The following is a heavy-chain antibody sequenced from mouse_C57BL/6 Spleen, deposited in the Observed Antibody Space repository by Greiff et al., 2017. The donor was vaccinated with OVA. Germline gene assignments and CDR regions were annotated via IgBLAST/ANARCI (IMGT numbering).Heavy chain of an antibody. Sequence: QVQLQQPGAELVKPGASVKLSCKASGYTFTSYWMQWVKQRPGQGLAWIGEIDPSDSYTNYNQKFKGKATLTVDTSSSTAYMQLSSLTSEDSAVYYCARQLRVYYFDYWGQGTTLTVSS. J-gene: IGHJ2*01. D-gene: IGHD3-2*02. CDR3: ARQLRVYYFDY. CDR2: IDPSDSYT. V-gene: IGHV1-50*01. CDR1: GYTFTSYW.